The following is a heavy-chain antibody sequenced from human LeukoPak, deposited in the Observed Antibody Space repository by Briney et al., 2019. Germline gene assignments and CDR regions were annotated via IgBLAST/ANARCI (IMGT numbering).Heavy chain of an antibody. D-gene: IGHD6-13*01. CDR3: AREGPAAAGTHGWFDP. CDR1: GYTFTGYY. CDR2: INPNSGGT. Sequence: ASVKVSCKASGYTFTGYYMHWVRQAPGQGLEWMGWINPNSGGTNYAQKFQGRVTMTRDTSISTAYMELSRLRSDDTAVYYCAREGPAAAGTHGWFDPWGQGTLVTVSS. V-gene: IGHV1-2*02. J-gene: IGHJ5*02.